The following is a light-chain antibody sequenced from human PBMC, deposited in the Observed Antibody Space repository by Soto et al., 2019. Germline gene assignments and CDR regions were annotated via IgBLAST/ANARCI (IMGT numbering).Light chain of an antibody. J-gene: IGKJ1*01. CDR2: GAS. V-gene: IGKV3-20*01. CDR1: QSVSSSY. CDR3: QQDGSSPRT. Sequence: EIVLTQSPGALSLSPGDRAPLSCGASQSVSSSYLAWYQQKPGQAPRLLIYGASTRATGIPDRFRGSGSGTDFTLTISGREPEALAVYYCQQDGSSPRTFGQGTKVKSN.